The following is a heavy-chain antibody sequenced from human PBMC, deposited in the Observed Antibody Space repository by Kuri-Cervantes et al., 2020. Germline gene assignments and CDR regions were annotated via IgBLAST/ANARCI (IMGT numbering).Heavy chain of an antibody. CDR1: GFTFSDYY. D-gene: IGHD2-2*02. V-gene: IGHV3-11*01. CDR2: ISSGATTI. Sequence: GGSLRLSCAGSGFTFSDYYMSWIRQAPGKGLEWVSYISSGATTIYYADSVKGRFTISRDNAKNSLYLQMNSLRAEDTAVYYCANGHDTNCYNNWGQGTLVTVSS. J-gene: IGHJ4*02. CDR3: ANGHDTNCYNN.